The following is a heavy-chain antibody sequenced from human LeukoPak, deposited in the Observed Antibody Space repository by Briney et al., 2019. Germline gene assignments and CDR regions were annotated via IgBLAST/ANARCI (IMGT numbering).Heavy chain of an antibody. CDR3: AKASGSSGWYGFDY. J-gene: IGHJ4*02. CDR1: GFTFSSYA. CDR2: ISGSGGST. Sequence: GGSLRLSCAASGFTFSSYAMSWVRQAPGKGLEWVSTISGSGGSTYYADSVKGRFTISRDNSKNTLYLQMNSLTAEDTAVYYCAKASGSSGWYGFDYWGQGTLVTVSS. V-gene: IGHV3-23*01. D-gene: IGHD6-19*01.